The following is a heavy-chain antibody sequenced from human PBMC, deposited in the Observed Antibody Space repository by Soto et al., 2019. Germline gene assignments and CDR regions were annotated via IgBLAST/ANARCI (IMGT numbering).Heavy chain of an antibody. CDR3: AKEVVVESAGRSHYYYYGLDV. Sequence: EVQLLESGGRLVQPGGSLRLSCAASGFTFSIYAMNWVRQAPGKGLEWVSVISGSGGRTYYADSVKGGFTMSRDNSKNTLYLQMNSLRAEDTAVYYCAKEVVVESAGRSHYYYYGLDVWGQGTTVTVSS. CDR1: GFTFSIYA. CDR2: ISGSGGRT. D-gene: IGHD2-2*01. V-gene: IGHV3-23*01. J-gene: IGHJ6*02.